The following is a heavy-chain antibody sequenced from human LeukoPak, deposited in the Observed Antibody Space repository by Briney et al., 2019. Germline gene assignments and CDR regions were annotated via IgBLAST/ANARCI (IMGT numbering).Heavy chain of an antibody. J-gene: IGHJ4*02. Sequence: GTSLRLSCAASGFTFSNHGMHWVRQAPGKGLEWVAVIWYDGSNKYFADSVRGRFTISRDNAKNTLLLQMNSLRAEDTAVYYCARDIAARRFDYWGQGTLVTVSS. CDR2: IWYDGSNK. V-gene: IGHV3-33*01. D-gene: IGHD6-6*01. CDR1: GFTFSNHG. CDR3: ARDIAARRFDY.